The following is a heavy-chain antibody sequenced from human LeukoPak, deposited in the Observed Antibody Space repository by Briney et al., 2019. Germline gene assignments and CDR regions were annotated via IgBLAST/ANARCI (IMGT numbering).Heavy chain of an antibody. V-gene: IGHV3-23*01. CDR2: ISGIGTTT. D-gene: IGHD4-17*01. J-gene: IGHJ5*02. CDR1: GFTFSSYA. CDR3: TKKRTTSVTDWFDP. Sequence: GGSLRLSCTASGFTFSSYAMTWVRQAPGKGLECVSVISGIGTTTYYADSVKGRFTISRDNSKNTLFLQMNSLRVEDTATYYCTKKRTTSVTDWFDPWGQGTLVAVSS.